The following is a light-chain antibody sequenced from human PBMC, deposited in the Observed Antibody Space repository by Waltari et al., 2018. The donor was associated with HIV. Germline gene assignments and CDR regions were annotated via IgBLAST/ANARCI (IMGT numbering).Light chain of an antibody. V-gene: IGLV1-40*01. CDR1: TSNIGAGYD. CDR2: GNN. CDR3: QSYDSSLSVNWV. Sequence: QSVLTQPPSVSGAPGQRVTISCTGITSNIGAGYDVHWYQHLPGTAPKLLIYGNNNRASGVPDRFSGSRSGTSSSLAITGLQAEDEAVYYCQSYDSSLSVNWVFGGGTKLTVL. J-gene: IGLJ3*02.